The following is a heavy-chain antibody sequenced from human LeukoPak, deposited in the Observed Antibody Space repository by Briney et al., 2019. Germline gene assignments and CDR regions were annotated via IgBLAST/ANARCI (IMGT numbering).Heavy chain of an antibody. CDR1: GYTFTNYD. CDR2: IIPILGIA. Sequence: SVKVSCKASGYTFTNYDINWVRQAPGQGLEWMGRIIPILGIANYAQKFQGRVTITADKSTSTAYMELSSLRSEDTAVYYCARDPDYGQLNVSGYWGQGTLVTVSS. V-gene: IGHV1-69*04. J-gene: IGHJ4*02. D-gene: IGHD4-17*01. CDR3: ARDPDYGQLNVSGY.